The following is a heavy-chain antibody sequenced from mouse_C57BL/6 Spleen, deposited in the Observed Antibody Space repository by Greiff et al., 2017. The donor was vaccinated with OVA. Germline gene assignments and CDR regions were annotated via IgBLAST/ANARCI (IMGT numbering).Heavy chain of an antibody. J-gene: IGHJ2*01. V-gene: IGHV1-82*01. CDR1: GYAFSSSW. CDR3: ASTMVTPYSFDY. Sequence: VQLQQSGPELVKPGASVKISCKASGYAFSSSWMNWVKQRPGKGLEWIGRIYPGDGDTNYNGKFKGKATLTADQSSSTAYMQLSSLTSEDSAVYFCASTMVTPYSFDYWGQGTTLTVSS. CDR2: IYPGDGDT. D-gene: IGHD2-2*01.